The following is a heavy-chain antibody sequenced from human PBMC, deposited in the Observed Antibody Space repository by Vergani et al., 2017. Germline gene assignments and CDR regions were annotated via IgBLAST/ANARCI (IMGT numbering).Heavy chain of an antibody. CDR3: VRDRGLCAGGRFYTEAWDY. V-gene: IGHV3-30*03. CDR2: ISLDGTNE. CDR1: GFTFSSYG. Sequence: QVQLVESGGGVVQPGRSLRLSCADSGFTFSSYGMHWVRQAPGKGLEWVAVISLDGTNEYYPDLVKGRFTISRDIAKNTLYLQVRSLRLEDTGVYHCVRDRGLCAGGRFYTEAWDYWGQGTPVTVSS. J-gene: IGHJ4*02. D-gene: IGHD2-2*02.